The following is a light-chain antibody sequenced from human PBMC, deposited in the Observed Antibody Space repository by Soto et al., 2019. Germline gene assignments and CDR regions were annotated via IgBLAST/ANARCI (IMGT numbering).Light chain of an antibody. CDR2: GAS. CDR1: QSVSNNY. J-gene: IGKJ1*01. V-gene: IGKV3-20*01. Sequence: ELVLTQSPGTLSLSPGARATLSCRSSQSVSNNYLAWYQQKTGQAPRLLIYGASNRATGIPDRFSGSWSGTDVTLTISRLEPEEVAGYYCQQYGSSRETFGQGTKVDI. CDR3: QQYGSSRET.